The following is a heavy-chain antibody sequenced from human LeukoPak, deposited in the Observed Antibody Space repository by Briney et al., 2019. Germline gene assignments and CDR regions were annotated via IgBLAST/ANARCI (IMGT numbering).Heavy chain of an antibody. CDR1: GFTFNNYA. CDR3: ARDQPETMVTTRSAFDI. Sequence: GGSLRLSCAASGFTFNNYAMSWVRQAPGKGLEWVSSISGSGGSTYYADSVKGRFTISRDNSQNTLYLQMNSLRAEDTAVYYCARDQPETMVTTRSAFDIWGQGTMVTVSS. J-gene: IGHJ3*02. V-gene: IGHV3-23*01. D-gene: IGHD4-17*01. CDR2: ISGSGGST.